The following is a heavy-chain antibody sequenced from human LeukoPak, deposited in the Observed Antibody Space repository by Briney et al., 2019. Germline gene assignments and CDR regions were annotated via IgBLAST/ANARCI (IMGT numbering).Heavy chain of an antibody. CDR1: GGTFSSYA. D-gene: IGHD1-26*01. V-gene: IGHV1-69*05. J-gene: IGHJ4*02. Sequence: ASVKVSCKASGGTFSSYAISWVRQAPGQGLEWMGGIIPIFGTANYAQKFQGRVTITTDESTSTAYMELSSLRSEDTAVYYCARGGVGASVFDYWGQGTLVTVSS. CDR2: IIPIFGTA. CDR3: ARGGVGASVFDY.